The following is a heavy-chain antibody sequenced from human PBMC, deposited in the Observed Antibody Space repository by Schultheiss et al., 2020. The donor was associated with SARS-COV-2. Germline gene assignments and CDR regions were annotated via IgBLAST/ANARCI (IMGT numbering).Heavy chain of an antibody. J-gene: IGHJ2*01. V-gene: IGHV3-23*01. CDR2: ISGSGGST. CDR1: RFAFSSYA. Sequence: GGSLRLSCAASRFAFSSYAMSWVRQAPGKGLEWVSAISGSGGSTYYADSVKGRFTISRDNSKNTLYLHMNSLRVEDTGLYYCARGSPLDWYFDLWGRGTLVTVSS. CDR3: ARGSPLDWYFDL.